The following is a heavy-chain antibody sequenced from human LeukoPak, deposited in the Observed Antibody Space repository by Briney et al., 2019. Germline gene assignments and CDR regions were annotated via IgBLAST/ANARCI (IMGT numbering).Heavy chain of an antibody. CDR3: ARHGRVGTINPSY. CDR1: GGSISNSSYY. Sequence: SETLSLTCTVSGGSISNSSYYWGWIRQPPGKGLERIGSMYYSGSTYYNPSLKSRATISVDTSKNQFSLKLSSVTAADTAVYYCARHGRVGTINPSYWGQGTLVTVSS. J-gene: IGHJ4*02. D-gene: IGHD2-15*01. CDR2: MYYSGST. V-gene: IGHV4-39*01.